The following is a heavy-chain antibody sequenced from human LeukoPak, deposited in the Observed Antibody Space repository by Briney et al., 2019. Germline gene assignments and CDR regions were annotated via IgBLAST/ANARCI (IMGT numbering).Heavy chain of an antibody. CDR2: MNPNSGNT. D-gene: IGHD3-22*01. Sequence: ASVKVSCKASGYTFTSYDINWVRQATGQGLEWMGWMNPNSGNTGYAQKFQGRVTITRNTSISTAYMELSSLRSEDTAVYYCARSVYGDYYDSSGYFDYWGQGTLVTVSS. CDR1: GYTFTSYD. V-gene: IGHV1-8*03. CDR3: ARSVYGDYYDSSGYFDY. J-gene: IGHJ4*02.